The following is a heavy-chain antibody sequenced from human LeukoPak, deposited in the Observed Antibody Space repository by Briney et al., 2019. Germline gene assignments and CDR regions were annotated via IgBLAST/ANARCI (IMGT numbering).Heavy chain of an antibody. V-gene: IGHV6-1*01. CDR3: ARGYGYYFDC. CDR2: TYYRSKWYN. Sequence: SQTLSLTCAISGDSVSSNSAAWNWIRQSPSSGLEWLGRTYYRSKWYNEYAVSVKSRITINPDTSENHFSLQLNSVTPEDTAVYYCARGYGYYFDCWGQGTLVTVSS. CDR1: GDSVSSNSAA. J-gene: IGHJ4*02. D-gene: IGHD5-18*01.